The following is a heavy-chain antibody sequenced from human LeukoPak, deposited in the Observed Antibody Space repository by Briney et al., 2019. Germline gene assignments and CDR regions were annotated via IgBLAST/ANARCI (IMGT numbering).Heavy chain of an antibody. J-gene: IGHJ4*02. CDR3: ARERAVTTYYYFDY. D-gene: IGHD4-17*01. CDR1: GYSNSTGYY. V-gene: IGHV4-38-2*02. CDR2: FYHGGST. Sequence: SETLSLTCTVSGYSNSTGYYWDWIRQPPGKGLEWIGTFYHGGSTYYNPSLKSRVTISVDTSKNQFSLKLSSVTAADTAVYYCARERAVTTYYYFDYWGQGTLVTVSS.